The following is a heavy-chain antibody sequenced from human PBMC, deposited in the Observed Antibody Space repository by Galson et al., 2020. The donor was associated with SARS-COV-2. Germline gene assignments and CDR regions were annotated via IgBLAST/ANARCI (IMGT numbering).Heavy chain of an antibody. CDR3: ARMGDHYDSSGYYWSLLDY. CDR2: LSGSSDTT. D-gene: IGHD3-22*01. V-gene: IGHV3-23*01. CDR1: GFTFSSYA. Sequence: GGSLRLSCATSGFTFSSYAMSWVRQAPGKGLEWVSTLSGSSDTTDYADSVKGRFTISRDNSKNTLFLQMNSLRAEDTAVYFCARMGDHYDSSGYYWSLLDYWGQGTLVTVSS. J-gene: IGHJ4*02.